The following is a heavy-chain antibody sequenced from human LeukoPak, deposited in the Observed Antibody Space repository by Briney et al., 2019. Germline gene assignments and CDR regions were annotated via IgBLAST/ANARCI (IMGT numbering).Heavy chain of an antibody. D-gene: IGHD3-22*01. V-gene: IGHV4-59*01. J-gene: IGHJ3*02. Sequence: KPSETLSLTCTVSGGSISSYYWSWIRQPPGKGLEWVGYIYYSGSTNYNPSLKSRVTISVDTSKNQFSLKLSSVTAADTAVYYCARIPPTYYYDSSGLNAFDIWGQGTMVTVSS. CDR3: ARIPPTYYYDSSGLNAFDI. CDR1: GGSISSYY. CDR2: IYYSGST.